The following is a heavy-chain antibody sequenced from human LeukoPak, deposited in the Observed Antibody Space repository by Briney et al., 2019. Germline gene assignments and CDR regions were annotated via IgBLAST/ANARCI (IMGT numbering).Heavy chain of an antibody. D-gene: IGHD3-3*01. J-gene: IGHJ3*02. CDR3: ATVEYYDFWSGPADAFDI. CDR2: ISAYNGNT. CDR1: GYTFTSYG. Sequence: GASVKVSCKASGYTFTSYGISWVRQAPGQGLEWMGWISAYNGNTNYAQKLQGRVTMTTDTSTSTAYMGLRSLRSDDTAVYYCATVEYYDFWSGPADAFDIWGQGTMVTVSS. V-gene: IGHV1-18*01.